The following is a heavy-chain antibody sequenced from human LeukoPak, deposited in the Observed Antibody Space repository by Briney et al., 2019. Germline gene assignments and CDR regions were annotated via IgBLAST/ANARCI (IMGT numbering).Heavy chain of an antibody. CDR2: IYYSGST. D-gene: IGHD5-24*01. CDR3: ARASRDGYNYYFDY. Sequence: TSETLSLTCTVSGGSISSYYWSWIRQPPGKGLEWIGYIYYSGSTNYNPSLKSRVTISVDTSKNQFSLKLSSVTAADTAVYYCARASRDGYNYYFDYWGQGTLVTVSS. V-gene: IGHV4-59*01. J-gene: IGHJ4*02. CDR1: GGSISSYY.